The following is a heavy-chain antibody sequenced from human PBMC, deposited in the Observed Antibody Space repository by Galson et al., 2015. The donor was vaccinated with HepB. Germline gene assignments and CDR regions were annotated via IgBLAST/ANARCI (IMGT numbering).Heavy chain of an antibody. D-gene: IGHD3-22*01. V-gene: IGHV4-39*01. CDR2: IYYSGST. CDR3: ARHYDSSGYPHDRYFDY. Sequence: TLSLTCTVSGGSISSSSYYWGWIRQPPGKGLEWIGSIYYSGSTYYNPSLKSRVTISVDTSKNQFSLKLSSVTAADTAVYYCARHYDSSGYPHDRYFDYWGQGTLVTVSS. CDR1: GGSISSSSYY. J-gene: IGHJ4*02.